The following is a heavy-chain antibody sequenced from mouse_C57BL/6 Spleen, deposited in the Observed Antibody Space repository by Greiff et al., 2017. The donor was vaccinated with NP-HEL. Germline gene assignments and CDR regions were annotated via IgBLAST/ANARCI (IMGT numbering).Heavy chain of an antibody. J-gene: IGHJ3*01. D-gene: IGHD1-1*01. CDR3: ARSGITTVVEAY. Sequence: EVKLMESGPELVKPGASVKISCKASGYSFTDYNMNWVKQSNGKSLEWIGVINPNYGTTSYNQKFKGKATLTVDQSSSTAYMQLNSLTSEDSAVYYCARSGITTVVEAYWGQGTLVTVAA. CDR2: INPNYGTT. V-gene: IGHV1-39*01. CDR1: GYSFTDYN.